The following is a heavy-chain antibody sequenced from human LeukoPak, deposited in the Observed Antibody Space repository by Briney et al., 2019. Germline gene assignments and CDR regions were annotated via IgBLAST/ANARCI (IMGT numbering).Heavy chain of an antibody. V-gene: IGHV3-23*01. CDR2: ISGSGFTT. CDR1: GFTFSSYD. J-gene: IGHJ4*02. Sequence: PGGSLRLSCAVSGFTFSSYDMSWVRQAPGKGLEWVSVISGSGFTTYYADSVKGRFTISRDNAKNSLYLQMNSLRAEDTAVYFCARGTTGGYSPSHWGQGTLVTVSS. D-gene: IGHD5-12*01. CDR3: ARGTTGGYSPSH.